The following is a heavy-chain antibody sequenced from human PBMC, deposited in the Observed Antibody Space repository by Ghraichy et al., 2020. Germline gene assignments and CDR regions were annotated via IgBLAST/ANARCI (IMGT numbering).Heavy chain of an antibody. V-gene: IGHV4-4*02. CDR2: IFHSGTT. CDR1: GDSISTGNW. Sequence: SETLSLTCTVSGDSISTGNWWTWVRQSPGKGLEWIGAIFHSGTTNYNPSLKSRVTISLDKSKNQFSLRLNSVTAADTAVYYCARVLQGCSGSSCYLQHWGQGTLVTVSS. D-gene: IGHD2-2*01. J-gene: IGHJ1*01. CDR3: ARVLQGCSGSSCYLQH.